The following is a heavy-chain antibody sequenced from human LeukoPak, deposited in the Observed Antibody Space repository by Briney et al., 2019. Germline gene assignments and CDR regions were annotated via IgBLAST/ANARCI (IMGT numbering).Heavy chain of an antibody. Sequence: AGGSLRLSCAASGFTFSRYGMHWVRQAPGKGLEWVAVIWYDGSNKYYAESVKGRFTISRDNSKNTLYLQMNSLRAEDTAVYYCARDLAGATDFDYWGQGTLVTVSS. CDR2: IWYDGSNK. J-gene: IGHJ4*02. CDR3: ARDLAGATDFDY. D-gene: IGHD1-26*01. V-gene: IGHV3-33*01. CDR1: GFTFSRYG.